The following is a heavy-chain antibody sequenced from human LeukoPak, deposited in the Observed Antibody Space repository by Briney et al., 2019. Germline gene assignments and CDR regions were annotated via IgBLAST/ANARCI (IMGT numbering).Heavy chain of an antibody. J-gene: IGHJ4*02. CDR1: GYSFTSYW. CDR2: IDPSDSYT. Sequence: GESLTISCKGSGYSFTSYWISWVRQMPGKGLEWMGRIDPSDSYTNYSPSFQGHVAISADKSISTAYLQWSSLKASDTAMYYCARHGKGYCSSTSCYGRAGDYGDYDYWGQGTLVTVSS. CDR3: ARHGKGYCSSTSCYGRAGDYGDYDY. D-gene: IGHD2-2*01. V-gene: IGHV5-10-1*01.